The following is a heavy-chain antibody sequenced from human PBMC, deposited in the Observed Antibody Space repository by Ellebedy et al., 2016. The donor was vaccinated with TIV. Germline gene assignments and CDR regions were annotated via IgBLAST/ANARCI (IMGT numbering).Heavy chain of an antibody. CDR1: GGSISSGGYY. CDR3: TRGGTSYSDY. V-gene: IGHV4-61*08. J-gene: IGHJ4*02. D-gene: IGHD1-1*01. CDR2: MYNSGST. Sequence: SETLSLTCTVSGGSISSGGYYWSWIRQPPGKGLEWIGYMYNSGSTNYNPSLKSRVTISVDTSKNQFSLKLSSVTAADTAVYYCTRGGTSYSDYWGQGTLVTVSS.